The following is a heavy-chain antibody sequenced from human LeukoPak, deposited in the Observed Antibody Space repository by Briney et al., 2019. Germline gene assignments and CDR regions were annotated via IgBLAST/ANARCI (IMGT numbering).Heavy chain of an antibody. Sequence: ASVKVSCKASGYTFTGYGISWVRQAPGQGLEWMGWISAYNGNTNYAQKLQGRVTMTTDTSTSTAYMELRSLRSDDTAVYYCAREASYYYDSSGSDYWGQGTLVTVSS. V-gene: IGHV1-18*01. D-gene: IGHD3-22*01. CDR1: GYTFTGYG. CDR2: ISAYNGNT. CDR3: AREASYYYDSSGSDY. J-gene: IGHJ4*02.